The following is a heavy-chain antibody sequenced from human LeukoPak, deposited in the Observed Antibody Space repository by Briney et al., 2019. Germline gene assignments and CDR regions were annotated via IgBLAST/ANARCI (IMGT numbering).Heavy chain of an antibody. CDR3: ARETGWYFDY. D-gene: IGHD5-24*01. Sequence: PGGSLRLSCAAPGITFSGYSMNWVRQAPGKGLEWVSYISSSSTTISYADSVKGRFTISRDVAKNSLYLQMNSLRAEDTAVYYYARETGWYFDYWGQGTLVAVSS. V-gene: IGHV3-48*04. J-gene: IGHJ4*02. CDR2: ISSSSTTI. CDR1: GITFSGYS.